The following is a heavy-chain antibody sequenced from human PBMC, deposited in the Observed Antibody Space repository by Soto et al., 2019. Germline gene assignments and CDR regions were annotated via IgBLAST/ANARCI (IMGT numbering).Heavy chain of an antibody. D-gene: IGHD1-1*01. V-gene: IGHV1-46*01. J-gene: IGHJ4*02. CDR1: GFTFTNYY. CDR2: INPSGGGT. Sequence: QVQLVPSGAEVKKPGASVKVSCKASGFTFTNYYIHSVRQSPGQGREWMGLINPSGGGTFYAHEFTGRVTVTSDTSTGTVYMELSNLRSEDTAVYFCARDSGDTTLRQWGRSFHYWGQGALVTVSS. CDR3: ARDSGDTTLRQWGRSFHY.